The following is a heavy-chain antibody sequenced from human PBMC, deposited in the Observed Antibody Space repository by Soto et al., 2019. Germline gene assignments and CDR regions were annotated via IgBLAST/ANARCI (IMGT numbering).Heavy chain of an antibody. CDR2: ISAYNGKT. V-gene: IGHV1-18*01. CDR1: GYSYTSYA. Sequence: QVQLVQSGGEVKKPGASVKLSCTASGYSYTSYAISWVRQAPGQGLEWMGWISAYNGKTNYAQNVQGRVTMTTDTSPRTADMDLRSLRSDDTAVYYCARGGDVNYYHGMDVWGQGTTVTVSS. CDR3: ARGGDVNYYHGMDV. D-gene: IGHD5-12*01. J-gene: IGHJ6*02.